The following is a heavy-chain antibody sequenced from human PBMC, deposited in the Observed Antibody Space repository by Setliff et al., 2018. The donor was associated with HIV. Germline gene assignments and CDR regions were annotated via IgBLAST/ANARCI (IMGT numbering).Heavy chain of an antibody. CDR3: ARDRSSGRGYYYYYYMDV. J-gene: IGHJ6*03. CDR1: GDSINKYY. V-gene: IGHV4-59*12. CDR2: IYISGST. D-gene: IGHD6-19*01. Sequence: SETLSLTCTVSGDSINKYYWSWIRQPPGKGLEWIGFIYISGSTMYNPSLKSRVTMSLDTSKNQVSLKLTSVTAADTAVYYCARDRSSGRGYYYYYYMDVWGKGTTVTVSS.